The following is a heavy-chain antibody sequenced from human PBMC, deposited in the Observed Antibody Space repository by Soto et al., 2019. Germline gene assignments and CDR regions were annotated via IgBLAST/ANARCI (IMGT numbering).Heavy chain of an antibody. V-gene: IGHV1-69*13. Sequence: ASVKVSCKASGGTFSSYAISWVRQAPGQGLEWMGGIIPIFGTANYAQKFQGRVTITADESTSTAYMELSSLRSEDTAVYYCARDSMDTAMVYYYYGMDVWGQGXTITVSS. CDR3: ARDSMDTAMVYYYYGMDV. J-gene: IGHJ6*02. D-gene: IGHD5-18*01. CDR2: IIPIFGTA. CDR1: GGTFSSYA.